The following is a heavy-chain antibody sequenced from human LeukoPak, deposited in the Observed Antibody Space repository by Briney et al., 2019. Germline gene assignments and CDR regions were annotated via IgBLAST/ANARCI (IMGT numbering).Heavy chain of an antibody. Sequence: GECLQISCEASGYGFTNFWVAWVRQTTGKGGEWMGSIYPGDSDTSYSPSFQGEVTISPDKSITTAYLQCTSLNASDTAMYYCARLPIHVGPFDFWGQGTLVTVSS. V-gene: IGHV5-51*01. CDR1: GYGFTNFW. CDR2: IYPGDSDT. J-gene: IGHJ4*02. CDR3: ARLPIHVGPFDF.